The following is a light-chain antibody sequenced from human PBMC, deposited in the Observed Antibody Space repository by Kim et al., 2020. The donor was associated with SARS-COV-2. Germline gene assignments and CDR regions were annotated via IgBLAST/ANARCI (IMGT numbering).Light chain of an antibody. CDR2: TTS. J-gene: IGKJ1*01. CDR1: QSISSY. Sequence: ASVGDRVTITCRASQSISSYLNWYQQKPGKAPKLLIYTTSTLQSGVPSRFSGSGSGTDFTLTINSLQPEDFATYYCQQSFKTLWTFGQGTKVDIK. V-gene: IGKV1-39*01. CDR3: QQSFKTLWT.